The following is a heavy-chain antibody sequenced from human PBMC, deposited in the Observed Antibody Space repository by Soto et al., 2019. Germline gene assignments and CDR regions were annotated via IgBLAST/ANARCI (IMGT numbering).Heavy chain of an antibody. Sequence: GGSLRLSCAASGFTFNNYAMNWVRQAPGKGLEWVSSISGSGGSTYYADSVKGRFTISRDNSKNTLYLQMNSLRAEDTAVYYCANLALGSRSWYAFDYCGQGSLVTGSS. CDR3: ANLALGSRSWYAFDY. CDR2: ISGSGGST. D-gene: IGHD6-13*01. J-gene: IGHJ4*02. V-gene: IGHV3-23*01. CDR1: GFTFNNYA.